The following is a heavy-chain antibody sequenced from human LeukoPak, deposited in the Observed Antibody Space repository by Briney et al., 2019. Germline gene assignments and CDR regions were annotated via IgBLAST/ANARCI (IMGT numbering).Heavy chain of an antibody. CDR1: GFTFSSYA. J-gene: IGHJ3*02. V-gene: IGHV3-64D*09. Sequence: PGGSLTLSCSGSGFTFSSYAMHWVRQAPGKGLEYVSVISSNGGSTYYADSVKGRFTISRDNSKNTLYLQMSSLRAEDTSVYYCVKTLISVAGTGAFDIWGKRAIVSVSS. CDR3: VKTLISVAGTGAFDI. D-gene: IGHD6-19*01. CDR2: ISSNGGST.